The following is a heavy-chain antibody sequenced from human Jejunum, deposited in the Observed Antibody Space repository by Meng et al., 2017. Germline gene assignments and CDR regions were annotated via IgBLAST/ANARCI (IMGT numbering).Heavy chain of an antibody. CDR3: ARENRRIPGTRNSFDY. D-gene: IGHD1-14*01. CDR2: TFYRSKWFD. V-gene: IGHV6-1*01. CDR1: GDSVSNNTAA. J-gene: IGHJ4*02. Sequence: SQTLSLTCDISGDSVSNNTAAWHWIRQSPSRGLEWLGRTFYRSKWFDDYAPSVKSRISISPDTSKNQFSLHLNSVTPDDAAMYYCARENRRIPGTRNSFDYWGRGTLVTVSS.